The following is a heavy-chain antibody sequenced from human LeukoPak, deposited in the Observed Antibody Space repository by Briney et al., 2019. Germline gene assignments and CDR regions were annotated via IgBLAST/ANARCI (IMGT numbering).Heavy chain of an antibody. V-gene: IGHV1-24*01. D-gene: IGHD3-9*01. Sequence: ASVKVSCKVSGYTLTGLSMHWVRQAPGKGLEWMGGFDPEDGETIYAQKFQGRVTMTEDTSTDTAYMELSSLRSEDTAVYYCATAPGYYDILTGYDYWGQGTLVTVSS. J-gene: IGHJ4*02. CDR2: FDPEDGET. CDR1: GYTLTGLS. CDR3: ATAPGYYDILTGYDY.